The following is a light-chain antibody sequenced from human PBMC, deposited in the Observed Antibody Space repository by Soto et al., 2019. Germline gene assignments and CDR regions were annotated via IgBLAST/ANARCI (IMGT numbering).Light chain of an antibody. CDR1: QSISSW. Sequence: DIQMTQSPSTLSASVGDRVTITCRASQSISSWLAWYQQKPGKAPKLLIYKASSLESGVPSRFSGSGSGTEFTLTISSLQPDDFATYYCQQYNFYWTVGQGTKVEIK. J-gene: IGKJ1*01. CDR3: QQYNFYWT. V-gene: IGKV1-5*03. CDR2: KAS.